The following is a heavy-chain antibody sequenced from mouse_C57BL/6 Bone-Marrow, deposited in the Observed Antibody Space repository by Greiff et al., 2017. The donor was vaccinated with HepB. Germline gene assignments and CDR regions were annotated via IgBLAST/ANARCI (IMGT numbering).Heavy chain of an antibody. V-gene: IGHV5-17*02. D-gene: IGHD2-10*02. Sequence: DVKLVESGGGLVQPGGSRKLSCAVSGFTLSSFGIHWVRQAPEKGLEWVAYISSGSSTIYYADTVKGRFTISKDNPRNTLFLQMTSLRSEDTAMYYCAKYGNYVGYAMDYWGQGTSVTVSS. CDR2: ISSGSSTI. CDR1: GFTLSSFG. J-gene: IGHJ4*01. CDR3: AKYGNYVGYAMDY.